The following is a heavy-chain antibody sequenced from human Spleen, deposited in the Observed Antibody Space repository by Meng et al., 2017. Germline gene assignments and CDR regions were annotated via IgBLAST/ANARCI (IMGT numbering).Heavy chain of an antibody. CDR3: ARDRPITMVRGVIITGFDY. Sequence: GESLKISCAASGFTFSSYSMNWVHQAPGKGLEWVSGIRTSSSYIYYADSVKGRFTISRDNTKNSLYLQMNSLRAEDTAVYYCARDRPITMVRGVIITGFDYWGQGTLVTVSS. J-gene: IGHJ4*02. D-gene: IGHD3-10*01. CDR2: IRTSSSYI. CDR1: GFTFSSYS. V-gene: IGHV3-21*01.